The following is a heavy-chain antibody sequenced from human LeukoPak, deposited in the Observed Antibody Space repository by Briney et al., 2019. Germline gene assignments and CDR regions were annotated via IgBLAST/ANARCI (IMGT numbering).Heavy chain of an antibody. V-gene: IGHV3-30*02. CDR3: AKDRCSNGIGCYYYYMDV. CDR1: GFTLSSYG. J-gene: IGHJ6*03. Sequence: GGSLRLSCAASGFTLSSYGMHWARQAPGKGLEWVAFIRYDGSHKYYADSVKGRFTISRDNSKNTLYLQMNSPRVEDTAVYYCAKDRCSNGIGCYYYYMDVWGKGTTVTISS. D-gene: IGHD2-8*01. CDR2: IRYDGSHK.